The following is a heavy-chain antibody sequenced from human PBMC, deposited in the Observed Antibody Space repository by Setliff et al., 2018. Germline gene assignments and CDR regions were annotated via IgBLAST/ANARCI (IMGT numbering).Heavy chain of an antibody. CDR3: ARKYQRGKAPVADP. D-gene: IGHD2-2*01. Sequence: NPSETLSLTCTVSGVSITNSDYYWGWIRRPPGKGLEWIGSSHYSGNNYYSPSLESRVTISVDTSKSQFSLNLRSVTAAGTAVYYCARKYQRGKAPVADPWGQGTLVTVSS. CDR2: SHYSGNN. V-gene: IGHV4-39*07. CDR1: GVSITNSDYY. J-gene: IGHJ5*02.